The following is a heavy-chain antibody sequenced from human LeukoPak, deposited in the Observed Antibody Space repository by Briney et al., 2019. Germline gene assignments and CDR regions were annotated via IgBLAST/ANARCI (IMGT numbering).Heavy chain of an antibody. D-gene: IGHD3-22*01. V-gene: IGHV4-39*07. Sequence: SETLSLTCTVSGGSISSSSYYWGWIRQPPGQGLEWVGSVYHSGSIYYNPSLKSRVIMSVDTSKNQFSLKLSSLTAADTAVYYCARERGAYYYDSSGPYGGYYFDYWGQGTLVTVSS. CDR1: GGSISSSSYY. CDR2: VYHSGSI. J-gene: IGHJ4*02. CDR3: ARERGAYYYDSSGPYGGYYFDY.